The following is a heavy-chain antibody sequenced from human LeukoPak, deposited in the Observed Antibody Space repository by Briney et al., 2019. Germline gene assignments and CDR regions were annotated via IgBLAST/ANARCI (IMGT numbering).Heavy chain of an antibody. D-gene: IGHD3-9*01. V-gene: IGHV1-69*01. CDR3: ARVTGLPTQYYFDY. J-gene: IGHJ4*02. Sequence: SVKVSCKASGGTFIRYDINWVRQAPGQGLEWMGGILPLFGTTNYAPKFQGRVTISADESASTAYMELSSLRSEDTAVYYCARVTGLPTQYYFDYWGQGALVTVSS. CDR1: GGTFIRYD. CDR2: ILPLFGTT.